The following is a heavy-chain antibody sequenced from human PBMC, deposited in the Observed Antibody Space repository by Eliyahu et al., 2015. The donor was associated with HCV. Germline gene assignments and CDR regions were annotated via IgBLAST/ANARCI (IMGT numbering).Heavy chain of an antibody. CDR3: ATAQMWFGELYYFDH. CDR1: GFTFSGYP. V-gene: IGHV3-30-3*01. D-gene: IGHD3-10*01. J-gene: IGHJ4*02. CDR2: ISSDGGNK. Sequence: QVQLVESGGGVVQPGRSLRLSCAASGFTFSGYPRPGVRQSPGKGLEWVALISSDGGNKKYADSVKGRFTISRDNSKNTLYLQMNSLRTEDKAVYYCATAQMWFGELYYFDHWGQGTLVTVSS.